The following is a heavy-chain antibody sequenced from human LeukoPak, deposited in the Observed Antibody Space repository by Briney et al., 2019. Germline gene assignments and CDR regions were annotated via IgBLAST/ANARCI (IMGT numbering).Heavy chain of an antibody. V-gene: IGHV4-61*02. J-gene: IGHJ4*02. CDR2: IYTSGST. D-gene: IGHD3-3*01. CDR3: AGQGYDFWSGYRYCFDY. Sequence: SETLSLTCTVSGGSISSGSYYWSWIRQPAGKGLEWIGRIYTSGSTNYNPSLKSRVTISVDTSKNQFSLKLSSVTAADTAVYYCAGQGYDFWSGYRYCFDYWGQGTLVTVSS. CDR1: GGSISSGSYY.